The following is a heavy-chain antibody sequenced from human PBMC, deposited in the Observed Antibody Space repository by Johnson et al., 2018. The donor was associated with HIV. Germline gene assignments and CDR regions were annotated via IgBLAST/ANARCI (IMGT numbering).Heavy chain of an antibody. D-gene: IGHD3-3*01. V-gene: IGHV3-23*04. CDR3: VLQFLEWLSSDAFDI. CDR2: ISGSGANT. CDR1: GFTFSDYY. J-gene: IGHJ3*02. Sequence: EMQLVESGGGVVQPGGSLRLSCAASGFTFSDYYMSWVRQAPGKGLEWVSAISGSGANTYYADSVKGRFTISRDNSKNTLYLQMNSLRAEDTAVYYCVLQFLEWLSSDAFDIWGQGTMVTVSS.